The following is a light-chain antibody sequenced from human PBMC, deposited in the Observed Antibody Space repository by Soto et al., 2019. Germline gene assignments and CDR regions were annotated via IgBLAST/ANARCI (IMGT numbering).Light chain of an antibody. Sequence: EIVLTQSPGTLSLSPGERATLSCRASQSVSSSYLAWYQQKPGQAPRLLIYGASSRATGIPDRFSGSGSGTDFTLTISRLEPEDLAVYCCQQYGSSPRFTFGPGTKVDIK. CDR1: QSVSSSY. J-gene: IGKJ3*01. V-gene: IGKV3-20*01. CDR3: QQYGSSPRFT. CDR2: GAS.